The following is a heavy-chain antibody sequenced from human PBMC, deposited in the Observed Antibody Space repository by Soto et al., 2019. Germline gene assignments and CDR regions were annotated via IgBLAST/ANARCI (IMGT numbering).Heavy chain of an antibody. CDR1: GFTFSSYW. V-gene: IGHV3-74*01. CDR3: AKYLRYNWNPAAPGGIDY. J-gene: IGHJ4*02. CDR2: VNRDGSIT. Sequence: PGGSLRLSCAASGFTFSSYWMHWVRQAPGKGLVWVSRVNRDGSITNYADAVKGRFTISRDNAKNTLYLQMDGLRAEDTGVYYCAKYLRYNWNPAAPGGIDYWGQGILVTVSS. D-gene: IGHD1-20*01.